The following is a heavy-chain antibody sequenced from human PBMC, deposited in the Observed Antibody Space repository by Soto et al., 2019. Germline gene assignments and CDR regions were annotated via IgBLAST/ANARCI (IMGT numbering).Heavy chain of an antibody. CDR3: ARSQWRVYDY. V-gene: IGHV4-59*01. CDR1: GGSISSYY. D-gene: IGHD6-19*01. Sequence: SETLSLTCTVSGGSISSYYWSWIRQPPGKGLEWIGYIYYSGSTNYNPSLKSRVTISVDTSKNQFSLKLSSVTAADTAVYYCARSQWRVYDYWGQGTLVTVSS. J-gene: IGHJ4*02. CDR2: IYYSGST.